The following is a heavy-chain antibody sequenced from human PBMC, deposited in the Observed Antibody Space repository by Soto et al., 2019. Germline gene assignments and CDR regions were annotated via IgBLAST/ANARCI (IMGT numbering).Heavy chain of an antibody. J-gene: IGHJ2*01. CDR3: ARDRYDYWYFDL. D-gene: IGHD3-16*02. V-gene: IGHV4-31*03. Sequence: LSLTCTVSGGSISSGGYYWSWIRQHPGKGLEWIGYIYYSGSTYYNPSLKSRVTISVDTSKNQFSLKLSSVTAADTAVYYCARDRYDYWYFDLWGRGTLVTVS. CDR1: GGSISSGGYY. CDR2: IYYSGST.